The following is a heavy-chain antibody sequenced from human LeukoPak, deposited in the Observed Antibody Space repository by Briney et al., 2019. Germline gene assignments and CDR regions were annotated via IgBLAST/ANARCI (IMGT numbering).Heavy chain of an antibody. J-gene: IGHJ4*02. Sequence: GGSLRLSCAASGFTFTNNFMSWVRQVPGKGLEWVANIKQDGSEKYYVDSVKGRFTISRDNAKNSLYLQMNSLRAEDTAVYYCARYRYGSGSPSLDYWGQGTLVTVSS. CDR2: IKQDGSEK. V-gene: IGHV3-7*01. CDR1: GFTFTNNF. CDR3: ARYRYGSGSPSLDY. D-gene: IGHD3-10*01.